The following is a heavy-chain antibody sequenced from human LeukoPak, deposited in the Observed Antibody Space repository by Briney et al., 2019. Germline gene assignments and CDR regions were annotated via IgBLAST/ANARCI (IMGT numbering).Heavy chain of an antibody. D-gene: IGHD2-2*01. CDR2: ISSSSTI. V-gene: IGHV3-48*02. CDR1: GFTFSSYS. CDR3: ARGKDTNYFDY. Sequence: KSGGSLRLSCAASGFTFSSYSMNWVRQAPGKGLEWVSYISSSSTIYYADSVKGRFTISRDNAKNSLYLQMNSLRDEDTAVYYCARGKDTNYFDYWGQGTLVTVSS. J-gene: IGHJ4*02.